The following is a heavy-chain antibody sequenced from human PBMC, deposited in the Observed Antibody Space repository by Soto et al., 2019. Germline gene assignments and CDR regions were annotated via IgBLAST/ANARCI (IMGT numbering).Heavy chain of an antibody. CDR2: IYDGGTT. Sequence: QVRLQESGPTLVKASETLSLTCTVSGDSLNAGTNYWNWVRQPPGKDLEWIGYIYDGGTTKYHLSLKSRVPISQDTSKNQFSLEIRSVVPSDTAVYYCVGDWGPYWFDPWGQVILVTVSS. CDR3: VGDWGPYWFDP. D-gene: IGHD3-16*01. J-gene: IGHJ5*02. CDR1: GDSLNAGTNY. V-gene: IGHV4-61*01.